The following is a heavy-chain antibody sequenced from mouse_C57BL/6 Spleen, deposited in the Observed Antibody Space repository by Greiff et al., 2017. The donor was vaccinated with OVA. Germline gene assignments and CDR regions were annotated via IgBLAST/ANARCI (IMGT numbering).Heavy chain of an antibody. CDR1: GYTFTDYN. V-gene: IGHV1-18*01. Sequence: VHVKQSGPELVKPGASVKIPCKASGYTFTDYNMDWVKQSHGKSLEWIGDINPNNGGTIYNQKFKGKATLTVDKSSSTAYMELRSLTSEDTAVYYCARATVVAFDYWGQGTTLTVSS. CDR2: INPNNGGT. D-gene: IGHD1-1*01. J-gene: IGHJ2*01. CDR3: ARATVVAFDY.